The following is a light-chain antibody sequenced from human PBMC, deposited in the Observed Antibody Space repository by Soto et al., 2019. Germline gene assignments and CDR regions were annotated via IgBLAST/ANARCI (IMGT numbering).Light chain of an antibody. CDR1: QSVSRH. J-gene: IGKJ5*01. V-gene: IGKV3-15*01. CDR3: QQYMNWPT. Sequence: EIVLTQSPDTLSLSPGERATLSCGASQSVSRHLAWYQQKPGQAPRLLIFGASTRVTGIPARFSGSGSGTEFSLTISSLQSEDFAVYYCQQYMNWPTFGQGTRLEIK. CDR2: GAS.